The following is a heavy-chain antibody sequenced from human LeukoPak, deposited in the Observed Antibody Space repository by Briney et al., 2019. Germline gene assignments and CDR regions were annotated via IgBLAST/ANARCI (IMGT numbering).Heavy chain of an antibody. CDR2: INHSGST. V-gene: IGHV4-34*01. Sequence: SETLSLTCAVYGGSFSGYYWSWIRQPPGKGLERIGEINHSGSTNYDPSLKSRVTISVDTSKNQFSLKLSSVTAADTAVYYCARAARLVPAARFDPWGQGTLVTVSS. J-gene: IGHJ5*02. D-gene: IGHD2-2*01. CDR1: GGSFSGYY. CDR3: ARAARLVPAARFDP.